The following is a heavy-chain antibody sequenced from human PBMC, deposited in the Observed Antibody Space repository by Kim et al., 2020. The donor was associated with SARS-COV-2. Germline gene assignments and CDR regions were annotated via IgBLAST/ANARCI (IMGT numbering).Heavy chain of an antibody. CDR1: GFTFSTYN. CDR2: ISGGSPTV. V-gene: IGHV3-48*04. Sequence: GGSLRLSCAASGFTFSTYNMNWVRQAPGKGLEWVSYISGGSPTVYYAESVKGRFTISRDNAKNSLSLQMNSLRAEDTAVYYCARDQSPGFEYWGQGTLV. CDR3: ARDQSPGFEY. J-gene: IGHJ4*02.